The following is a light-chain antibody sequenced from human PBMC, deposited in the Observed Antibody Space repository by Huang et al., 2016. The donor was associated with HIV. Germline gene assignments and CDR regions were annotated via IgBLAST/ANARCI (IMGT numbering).Light chain of an antibody. Sequence: DIQMTRSPSSLSSSLGDRVTITCQASQDISTYLNWYQQKPGKAPKLLIYDASNLETGVPSRFSGSGSGTDFTFTISSLQPEDIATYYCQQYDNRITFGGGTKVEIK. CDR3: QQYDNRIT. V-gene: IGKV1-33*01. CDR1: QDISTY. J-gene: IGKJ4*01. CDR2: DAS.